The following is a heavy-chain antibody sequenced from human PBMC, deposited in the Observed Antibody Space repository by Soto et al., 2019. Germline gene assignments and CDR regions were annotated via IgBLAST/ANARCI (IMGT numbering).Heavy chain of an antibody. CDR1: GFTFTSSA. CDR3: AAASREYCSGGSCYIYMDV. J-gene: IGHJ6*03. V-gene: IGHV1-58*02. D-gene: IGHD2-15*01. CDR2: IVVGSGNT. Sequence: SVKVSCKSSGFTFTSSAMQCVRQARGQRLEWIGWIVVGSGNTNYAQKFQERVTITRDMSTSTAYMELSSLRSEDTAVYYCAAASREYCSGGSCYIYMDVWGKGTTVTVSS.